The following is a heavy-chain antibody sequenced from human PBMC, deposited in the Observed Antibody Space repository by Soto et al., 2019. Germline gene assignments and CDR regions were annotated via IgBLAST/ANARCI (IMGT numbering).Heavy chain of an antibody. CDR3: AKARNYPRDQFNY. Sequence: GGSLRLSCAASGFTFSTYALSWVRQAPGKGLEWVSAISANGQGIYYADSVRGRFTISRDNSKNTVFLHMDSLRAEDTAVYYCAKARNYPRDQFNYWGEGTLVTVST. CDR2: ISANGQGI. D-gene: IGHD1-7*01. V-gene: IGHV3-23*01. CDR1: GFTFSTYA. J-gene: IGHJ4*02.